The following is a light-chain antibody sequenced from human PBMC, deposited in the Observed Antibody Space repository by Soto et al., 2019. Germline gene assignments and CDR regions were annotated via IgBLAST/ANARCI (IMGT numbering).Light chain of an antibody. V-gene: IGKV3-11*01. CDR2: GAS. CDR3: QQGSTWPWT. CDR1: QSVGSS. Sequence: EIVLTQSPATLSLSPGERATLFCRASQSVGSSLAWYQQKLGQAPRLLIYGASDRATDIPARFSGSGSGTDFTLIISNLEPEDFAFYFCQQGSTWPWTFGQGTKVEIK. J-gene: IGKJ1*01.